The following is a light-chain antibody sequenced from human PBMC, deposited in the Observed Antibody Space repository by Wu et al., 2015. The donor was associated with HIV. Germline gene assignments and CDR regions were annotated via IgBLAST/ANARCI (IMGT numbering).Light chain of an antibody. CDR1: QSVSSSY. J-gene: IGKJ4*01. CDR3: QQYGSSRLT. Sequence: NVLTQSPGTLSLSPGERATLSCRASQSVSSSYLAWYQQKPGQAPRLLIYGASSRATGIPDRFSGSGSGTDFTLTISRLEPEDFAVYYCQQYGSSRLTFGGGTKVEIK. CDR2: GAS. V-gene: IGKV3-20*01.